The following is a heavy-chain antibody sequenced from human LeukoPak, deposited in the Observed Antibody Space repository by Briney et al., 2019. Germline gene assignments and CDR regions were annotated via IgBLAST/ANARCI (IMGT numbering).Heavy chain of an antibody. J-gene: IGHJ3*02. Sequence: SETLSLTCTVSGGSISSYYWSWIRQPPGKGLEWIGYIYYSGSTNYNPSLKSQVTISVDTSKNQFSLKLSSVTAADTAVYYCATLGDCSSTSCYGDAFDIWGQGTMVTVSS. CDR3: ATLGDCSSTSCYGDAFDI. CDR1: GGSISSYY. CDR2: IYYSGST. V-gene: IGHV4-59*08. D-gene: IGHD2-2*01.